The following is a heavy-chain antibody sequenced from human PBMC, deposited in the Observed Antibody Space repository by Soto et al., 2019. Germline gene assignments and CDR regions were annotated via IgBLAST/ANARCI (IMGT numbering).Heavy chain of an antibody. D-gene: IGHD3-16*01. J-gene: IGHJ4*02. V-gene: IGHV4-59*01. CDR3: ARYMRDAGTFYLDY. CDR2: IHSSGSS. CDR1: GGSISGFH. Sequence: QVHLQESGPGLVKPSETLSLTCTVSGGSISGFHWSWIRQPPGKGLEWFGYIHSSGSSNYNPSLESRVTLSLDTSKNHFYLKLSSVTAADTAVYYCARYMRDAGTFYLDYWGQGTLVTASS.